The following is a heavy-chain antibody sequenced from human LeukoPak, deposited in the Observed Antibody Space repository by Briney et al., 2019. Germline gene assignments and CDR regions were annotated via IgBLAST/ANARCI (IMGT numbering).Heavy chain of an antibody. V-gene: IGHV4-61*08. CDR2: IHYNGDT. Sequence: SQTLSLTCAVSGGSISSGGYSWSWIRQSPGKGLEWIGYIHYNGDTNHNPALKSRLTISVDTSKNQFSLKLTSVTAADTAVYYCARGSTGAWDDWGQGTLVTVSS. CDR1: GGSISSGGYS. D-gene: IGHD7-27*01. CDR3: ARGSTGAWDD. J-gene: IGHJ4*02.